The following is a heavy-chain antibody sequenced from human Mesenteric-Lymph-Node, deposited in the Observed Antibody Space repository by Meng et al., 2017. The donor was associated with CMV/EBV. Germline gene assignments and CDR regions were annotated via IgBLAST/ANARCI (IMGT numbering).Heavy chain of an antibody. CDR3: AKDNEGRYCTNGVCYRGGWFDP. CDR1: YA. D-gene: IGHD2-8*01. CDR2: IYSDGSST. V-gene: IGHV3-23*03. J-gene: IGHJ5*02. Sequence: YAMGWVRQAPGKGLEWVSVIYSDGSSTYYADSVKGRFTISRDNSKNTLYLQMNSLRAEDTAVYFCAKDNEGRYCTNGVCYRGGWFDPWGQGTLVTVSS.